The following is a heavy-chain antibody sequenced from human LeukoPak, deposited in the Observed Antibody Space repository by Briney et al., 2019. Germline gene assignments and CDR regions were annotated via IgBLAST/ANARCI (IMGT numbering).Heavy chain of an antibody. CDR2: INAGSGNT. J-gene: IGHJ4*02. D-gene: IGHD2-15*01. CDR1: GYTFTSYA. Sequence: ASVKVSCKASGYTFTSYAMHWVRQAPGQRLEWMGWINAGSGNTKYSQNFQGRVTISRDTSVSTAYMELSSLTSEDTAVYYCARDSGEYYFDYWGQGTLVTVSS. CDR3: ARDSGEYYFDY. V-gene: IGHV1-3*01.